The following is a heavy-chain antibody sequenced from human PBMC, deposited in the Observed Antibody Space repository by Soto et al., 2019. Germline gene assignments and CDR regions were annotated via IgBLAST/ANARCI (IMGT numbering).Heavy chain of an antibody. D-gene: IGHD3-10*01. CDR1: GYSFTNYW. CDR2: IYPGDSDT. CDR3: ARQNYHGSGNYYGMDV. V-gene: IGHV5-51*01. Sequence: GESLKISCKASGYSFTNYWIGWVRQMPGKGLEWMAIIYPGDSDTRYSPSFQGQVTISADKSISTAYLQWSSLKASGTAMYYCARQNYHGSGNYYGMDVWGQGTTVTVS. J-gene: IGHJ6*02.